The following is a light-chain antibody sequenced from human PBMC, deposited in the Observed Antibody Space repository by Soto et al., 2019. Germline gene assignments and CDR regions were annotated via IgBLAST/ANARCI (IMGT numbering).Light chain of an antibody. J-gene: IGLJ1*01. V-gene: IGLV2-14*03. CDR1: SSDVGAYKY. Sequence: QSALTQPASVSGSPGQSITISCTGTSSDVGAYKYVSWYQQHPGKVPKLIIYGVSNRPSGVSNRFSGSKSGNTAFLTISGLQPEDEADYYCSSFTGTPNLDVFGTGTKLNVL. CDR3: SSFTGTPNLDV. CDR2: GVS.